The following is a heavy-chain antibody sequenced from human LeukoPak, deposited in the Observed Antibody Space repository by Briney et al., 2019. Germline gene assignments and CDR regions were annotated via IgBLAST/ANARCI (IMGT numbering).Heavy chain of an antibody. CDR3: ARTGANYDILTGYYRSPYYYGMDV. CDR1: GGTFSSYA. J-gene: IGHJ6*02. D-gene: IGHD3-9*01. CDR2: IIPIFGTA. Sequence: SVKVSCKASGGTFSSYAISWVRQAPGQGLEWMRGIIPIFGTANYAQKFQGRVTITADESTSTAYMELSSLRSEDTAVYYCARTGANYDILTGYYRSPYYYGMDVWGQGTTVTVSS. V-gene: IGHV1-69*01.